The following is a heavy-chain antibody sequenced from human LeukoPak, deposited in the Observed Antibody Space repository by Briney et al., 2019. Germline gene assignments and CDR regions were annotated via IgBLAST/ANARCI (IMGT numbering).Heavy chain of an antibody. CDR2: IYPGDSDT. V-gene: IGHV5-51*01. CDR3: ARQRFTMRAYAGNWFDP. Sequence: PGESLKISCKGSGYSFTSYWIGWVRQMPGKGLEWMGIIYPGDSDTRYSPSFQDQVTISADKSISTAYLRWSSLKASDTAMYYCARQRFTMRAYAGNWFDPWGQGTLVTVSS. D-gene: IGHD3-10*01. J-gene: IGHJ5*02. CDR1: GYSFTSYW.